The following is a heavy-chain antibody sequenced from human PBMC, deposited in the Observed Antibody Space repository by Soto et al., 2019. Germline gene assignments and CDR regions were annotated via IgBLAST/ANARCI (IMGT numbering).Heavy chain of an antibody. V-gene: IGHV3-15*07. CDR2: IKSEPEGGTT. CDR1: GFTFSHAW. Sequence: EVQMVESGGGLVKPGGSLRLSCAASGFTFSHAWLNWVRRAPGKGLEWVGRIKSEPEGGTTDYATPVKGRFTISRDDSQNTLYLQMNSLETEDTAVYYCSTQDSSWYANWGQGTLVTVSS. CDR3: STQDSSWYAN. D-gene: IGHD6-13*01. J-gene: IGHJ4*02.